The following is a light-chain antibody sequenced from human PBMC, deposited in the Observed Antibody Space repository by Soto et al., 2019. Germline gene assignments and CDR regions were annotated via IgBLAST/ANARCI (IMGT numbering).Light chain of an antibody. CDR1: QNINNY. V-gene: IGKV1-39*01. Sequence: DIQMTQSPSSLSASIGDRVTITCRASQNINNYLNWYQQKPGKAPDLLIYAASSLQSGVPSRFSGSGSGTDFTLTISSLQPEDFATYYCQQSYSAPYTFGQRTKVGI. J-gene: IGKJ2*01. CDR3: QQSYSAPYT. CDR2: AAS.